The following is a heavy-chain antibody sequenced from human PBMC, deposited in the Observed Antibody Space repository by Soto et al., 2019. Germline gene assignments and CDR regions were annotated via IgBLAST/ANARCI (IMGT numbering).Heavy chain of an antibody. V-gene: IGHV4-59*08. Sequence: SETLSLTCTVSGGPINNYYWSWIRQPPGKGLEWIGYIYYGGSPNYSPSLKSRVTISVDTSKNQFSLKLSSVTAADTAVYYCARVGHINWFDPWGQGTLVTVSS. CDR3: ARVGHINWFDP. CDR2: IYYGGSP. CDR1: GGPINNYY. D-gene: IGHD2-21*01. J-gene: IGHJ5*02.